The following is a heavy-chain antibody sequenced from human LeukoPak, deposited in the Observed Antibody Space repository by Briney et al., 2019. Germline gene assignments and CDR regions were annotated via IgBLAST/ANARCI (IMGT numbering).Heavy chain of an antibody. J-gene: IGHJ5*02. Sequence: ASVKVSCKASGYTFTSYAMNWGRQAPGQGLEWMGWINTNTGNPTYAQGFTGRLVFSLDTSFSTAYLQMSSLKAEDSAVYYCARVPPAEIKANCFIPWGQETLVTASS. CDR3: ARVPPAEIKANCFIP. D-gene: IGHD2-2*01. CDR2: INTNTGNP. CDR1: GYTFTSYA. V-gene: IGHV7-4-1*02.